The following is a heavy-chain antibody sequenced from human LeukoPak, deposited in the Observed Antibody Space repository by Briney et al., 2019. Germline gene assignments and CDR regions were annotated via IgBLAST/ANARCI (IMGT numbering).Heavy chain of an antibody. CDR3: AKGGYCSSTSCWEGY. V-gene: IGHV3-30*02. CDR1: GFTFSSYG. J-gene: IGHJ4*02. D-gene: IGHD2-2*01. CDR2: IRYDGSKK. Sequence: GGSLRLSCAASGFTFSSYGMHWVRQAPGKGLEWVAFIRYDGSKKYYADSVKGRFTISRDNSKNTLYLQMNSLRAEDTAVYYCAKGGYCSSTSCWEGYWGQGTLVTVSS.